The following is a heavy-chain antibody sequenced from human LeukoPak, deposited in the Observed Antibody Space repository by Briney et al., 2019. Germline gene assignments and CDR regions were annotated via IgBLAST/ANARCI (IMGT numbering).Heavy chain of an antibody. CDR1: GFTFSSYA. V-gene: IGHV3-9*01. D-gene: IGHD3-9*01. CDR2: ISWNSGSI. J-gene: IGHJ3*02. Sequence: GGSLRLSCAASGFTFSSYAMSWVRQAPGKGLEWVSGISWNSGSIGYADSVKGRFTISRDNAKNSLYLQMNSLRAEDTALYYCAKDYFVLRYSPDAFDIWGQGTMVTVSS. CDR3: AKDYFVLRYSPDAFDI.